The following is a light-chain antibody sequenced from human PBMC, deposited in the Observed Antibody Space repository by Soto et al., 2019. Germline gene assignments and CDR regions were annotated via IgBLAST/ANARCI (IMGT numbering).Light chain of an antibody. CDR1: QSVSSS. V-gene: IGKV3-15*01. J-gene: IGKJ2*01. CDR3: QQYKNWPPNT. CDR2: GAS. Sequence: EIVMTQSPATLSVSPGERATLSCRASQSVSSSLAWYQQKPDQAPRLLIYGASTRATGIPARFSGSGSGTEFTLTISSLQSEDFAGYYCQQYKNWPPNTFGQGTKLEIK.